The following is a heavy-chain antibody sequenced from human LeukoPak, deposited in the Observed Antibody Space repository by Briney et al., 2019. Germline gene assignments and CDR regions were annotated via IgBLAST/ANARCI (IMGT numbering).Heavy chain of an antibody. V-gene: IGHV4-30-4*01. D-gene: IGHD3-22*01. CDR3: ARDSYYYDSSGYS. CDR1: GGSISSGDYY. J-gene: IGHJ5*02. Sequence: SETLSLTCTVSGGSISSGDYYWSWIRQPPGKGLEWIGYIYYSGSTYYNPSLKSRVTISVDTSKNQFSLKLSSVIAADTAVYYCARDSYYYDSSGYSWGQGTLVTVSS. CDR2: IYYSGST.